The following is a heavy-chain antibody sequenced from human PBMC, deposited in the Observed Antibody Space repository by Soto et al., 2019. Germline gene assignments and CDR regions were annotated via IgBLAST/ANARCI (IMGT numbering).Heavy chain of an antibody. Sequence: EVQLVESGGGLVQPGGSLRLSCAASGFTFSSYWMHWVRQAPGKGLVWVSRINSDGGSTSYADSVKGRFTISRDNAKNTLYLQMNSLRAEDTAVYYCARDGFCSSTSCYPYYYYMDVWGKGTTVTVSS. V-gene: IGHV3-74*01. CDR2: INSDGGST. CDR3: ARDGFCSSTSCYPYYYYMDV. D-gene: IGHD2-2*01. CDR1: GFTFSSYW. J-gene: IGHJ6*03.